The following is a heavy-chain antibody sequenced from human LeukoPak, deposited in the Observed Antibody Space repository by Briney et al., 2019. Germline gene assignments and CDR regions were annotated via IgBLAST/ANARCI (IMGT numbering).Heavy chain of an antibody. CDR3: ARDQGSLTRSWYTGY. CDR2: INPYSGDT. D-gene: IGHD6-13*01. CDR1: GYTFICYY. Sequence: ASVKVSCKASGYTFICYYIHWVRQAPGQGLEWMGRINPYSGDTNFAQKFQGRDTMTRDTSITTAYMDLSSLTPDDTAVYFCARDQGSLTRSWYTGYWGQGTQVTVSS. V-gene: IGHV1-2*06. J-gene: IGHJ4*02.